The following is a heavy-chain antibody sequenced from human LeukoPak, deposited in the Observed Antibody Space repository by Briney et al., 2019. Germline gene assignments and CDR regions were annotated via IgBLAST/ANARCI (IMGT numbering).Heavy chain of an antibody. CDR1: GYSFTSYW. V-gene: IGHV5-51*01. J-gene: IGHJ4*02. Sequence: GESLKISCKGFGYSFTSYWIAWVRQMPGKGLEWMGIIYPGDSDTRYSPSFQGQVTISADKSINTAYLQWSSLKVSDTAMYYCARHYYDFWSGYDYWGQGTLVTVSS. CDR3: ARHYYDFWSGYDY. CDR2: IYPGDSDT. D-gene: IGHD3-3*01.